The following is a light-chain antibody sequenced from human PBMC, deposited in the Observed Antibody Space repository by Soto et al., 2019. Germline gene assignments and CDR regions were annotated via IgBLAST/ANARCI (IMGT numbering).Light chain of an antibody. V-gene: IGKV3D-15*02. CDR1: QYIGSN. Sequence: IVLTQSPGTLSVTQLERATLSFMASQYIGSNLAWYQQKPGQAPGLLIYGISKRATDIPDRFSGSGSGTEFTLTISSLQSEDFAVYYCQQYGSSPLTFGGGTKVDIK. CDR2: GIS. CDR3: QQYGSSPLT. J-gene: IGKJ4*01.